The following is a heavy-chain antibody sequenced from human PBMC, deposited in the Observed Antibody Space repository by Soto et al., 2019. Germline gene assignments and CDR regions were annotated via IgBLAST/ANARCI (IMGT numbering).Heavy chain of an antibody. V-gene: IGHV1-69*01. CDR2: IIPIFGTA. J-gene: IGHJ4*02. Sequence: QVQLVQSGAEVKKPGSSVKVSCKASGGTFSSYAISWVRQAPGQGLEWMGGIIPIFGTANYAQKFQGRVTITADESTSTAYMDLSSLSSEDTAVYYCERGYQILSYFDYWGQGTLVTVSS. D-gene: IGHD2-2*01. CDR3: ERGYQILSYFDY. CDR1: GGTFSSYA.